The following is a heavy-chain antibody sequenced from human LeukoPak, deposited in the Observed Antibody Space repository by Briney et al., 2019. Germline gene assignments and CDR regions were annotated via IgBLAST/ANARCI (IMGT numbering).Heavy chain of an antibody. V-gene: IGHV4-59*08. CDR3: ARGQGSGWYYYYYYYMDV. Sequence: SETLSLTCTVSGGSISSYYWSWIRQPPGKGLEWIGYIYYSGSTNYNPSLKSRVTISVDTSKNQFSLKLSSVTAADTAVYYCARGQGSGWYYYYYYYMDVWGKGTTVTVSS. CDR2: IYYSGST. CDR1: GGSISSYY. J-gene: IGHJ6*03. D-gene: IGHD6-19*01.